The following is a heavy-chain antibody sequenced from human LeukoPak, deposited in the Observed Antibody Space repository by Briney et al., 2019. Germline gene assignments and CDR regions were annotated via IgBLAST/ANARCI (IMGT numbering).Heavy chain of an antibody. Sequence: GGSLRLSCAASGFTFSNAWMSWVRQAPGKGLEWVGRIKSKTDGGTTDYAAPVKGRFTISRDDSKNTLYLQMNSLKTEDTAVYYCTADLVTGTYYYYYMDVWGKGATVTVSS. CDR1: GFTFSNAW. CDR3: TADLVTGTYYYYYMDV. CDR2: IKSKTDGGTT. J-gene: IGHJ6*03. D-gene: IGHD1-20*01. V-gene: IGHV3-15*01.